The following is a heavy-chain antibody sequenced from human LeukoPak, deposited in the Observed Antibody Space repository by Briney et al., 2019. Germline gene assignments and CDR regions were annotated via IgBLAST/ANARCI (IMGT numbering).Heavy chain of an antibody. Sequence: SETLSLTCTVSGGSISSGGYYWSWIRQPPGKGLEWIGYIYHSGSTYYNPSLKSRVTISVDRSKNQFSLKLSSVTAADTAVYYCASAPVVGAHKTYDYWGQGTLVTVSS. D-gene: IGHD1-26*01. CDR2: IYHSGST. CDR1: GGSISSGGYY. CDR3: ASAPVVGAHKTYDY. V-gene: IGHV4-30-2*01. J-gene: IGHJ4*02.